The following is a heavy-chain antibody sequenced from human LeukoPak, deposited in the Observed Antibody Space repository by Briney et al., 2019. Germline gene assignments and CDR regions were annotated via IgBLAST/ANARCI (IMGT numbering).Heavy chain of an antibody. J-gene: IGHJ6*02. CDR2: INPNSGGT. V-gene: IGHV1-2*02. CDR1: GYTFTGYY. D-gene: IGHD6-6*01. Sequence: GASVKVSCKASGYTFTGYYMHWVRQAPGQGLEWMGWINPNSGGTNYAQKFQGRVTMTRDTSISTAYMELSRLRSDDTAVYYCAVPTEEQLVLGDYYGMDVWGQGTTVTVSS. CDR3: AVPTEEQLVLGDYYGMDV.